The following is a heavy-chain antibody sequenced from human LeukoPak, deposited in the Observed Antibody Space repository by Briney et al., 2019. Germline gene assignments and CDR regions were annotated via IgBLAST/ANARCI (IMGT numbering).Heavy chain of an antibody. CDR1: GGSISSYY. D-gene: IGHD2-15*01. CDR3: ASSYCSGGSCYGHYYYYYYGMDV. CDR2: IYYSGST. Sequence: SETLSLTCTVSGGSISSYYWSWIRQPPGKGLEWIGYIYYSGSTNYNPSLKSRVTISVDTSKNQFSLKLSSVTAADTAVYYCASSYCSGGSCYGHYYYYYYGMDVWGQGTTVTVSS. J-gene: IGHJ6*02. V-gene: IGHV4-59*08.